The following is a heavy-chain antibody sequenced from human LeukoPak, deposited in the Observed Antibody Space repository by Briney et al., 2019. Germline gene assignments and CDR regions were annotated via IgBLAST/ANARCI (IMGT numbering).Heavy chain of an antibody. CDR2: ISAYNGNT. Sequence: ASVKVSCKASGYTFTGYYMHWVRQAPGQGLEWMGWISAYNGNTNYAQKLQGRVTMTTDTSTSTAYMELRSLRSDDTAVYYCARDPGRYDFWSGYYRANWFDPWGQGTLVTVSS. CDR1: GYTFTGYY. J-gene: IGHJ5*02. V-gene: IGHV1-18*04. D-gene: IGHD3-3*01. CDR3: ARDPGRYDFWSGYYRANWFDP.